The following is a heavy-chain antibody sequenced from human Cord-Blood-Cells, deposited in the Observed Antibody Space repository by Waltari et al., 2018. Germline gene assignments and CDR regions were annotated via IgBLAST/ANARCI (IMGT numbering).Heavy chain of an antibody. Sequence: QVQLVGSGGGVVQPGGSLRLPCAASGFPFRSYGLPWVRQAPGKGLEWAAFIRYDGSNKYYADSVKGRFTISRDNSKNTLYLQMNSLRAEDTAVYYCAKDGREAADYWGQGTLVTVSS. CDR3: AKDGREAADY. V-gene: IGHV3-30*02. J-gene: IGHJ4*02. CDR2: IRYDGSNK. CDR1: GFPFRSYG. D-gene: IGHD1-26*01.